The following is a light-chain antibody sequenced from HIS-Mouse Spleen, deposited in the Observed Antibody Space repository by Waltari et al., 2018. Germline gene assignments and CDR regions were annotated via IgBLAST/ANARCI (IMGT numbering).Light chain of an antibody. J-gene: IGLJ2*01. CDR2: EDN. V-gene: IGLV6-57*02. CDR1: SGSIASNY. CDR3: QSYDSSNVV. Sequence: NFMLTQPHPVSESPGQTVTISCTGSSGSIASNYVQWYQQRPGSAPTTVIYEDNQRPSGVPDRFSGSIDSSSNSASLTISGLKTEDEADYYCQSYDSSNVVFGGGTKLTVL.